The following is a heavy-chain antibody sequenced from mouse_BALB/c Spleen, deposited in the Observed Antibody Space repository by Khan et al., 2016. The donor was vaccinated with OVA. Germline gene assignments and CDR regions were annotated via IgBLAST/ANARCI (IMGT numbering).Heavy chain of an antibody. CDR2: ISPGSGDT. D-gene: IGHD1-2*01. Sequence: VQLQESGAELARPGASVKLSCKASGYTFTDYYINWVKQRTGQGLEWIGEISPGSGDTYYNERFKGKATLTADKSSSTAYMLLSSLTSEASAGYFCARTNYFGYTFAYWCQGTLVTVSA. CDR3: ARTNYFGYTFAY. J-gene: IGHJ3*01. CDR1: GYTFTDYY. V-gene: IGHV1-77*01.